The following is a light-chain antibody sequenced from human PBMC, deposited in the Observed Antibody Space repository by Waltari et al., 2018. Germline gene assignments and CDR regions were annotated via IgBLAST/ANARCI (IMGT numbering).Light chain of an antibody. CDR2: RAS. CDR3: RRHNTY. Sequence: DIQMTQSPSTLSASVGDRVTITCRASQSIHDWLAWYQQKPGTAPKLLINRASTIEHGVPSRFSGSGFGTEFTLTISSLQPDDFAIYYCRRHNTYFGGGTKVEIK. V-gene: IGKV1-5*03. CDR1: QSIHDW. J-gene: IGKJ4*01.